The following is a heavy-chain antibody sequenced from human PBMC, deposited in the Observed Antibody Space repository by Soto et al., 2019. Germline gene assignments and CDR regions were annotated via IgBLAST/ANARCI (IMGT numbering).Heavy chain of an antibody. CDR3: ARGRIVASIHDAFEI. CDR1: GYPFTSYG. Sequence: QGHLLQSGDEVKTPGASVRVSCRASGYPFTSYGISWVRQAPGQGLEWVAWISVYNGNRDTAQKFQGRVTMTLDTSTDTAHMELGDLTSADTGVYYCARGRIVASIHDAFEIWGQGTKVTVSS. D-gene: IGHD5-12*01. J-gene: IGHJ3*02. CDR2: ISVYNGNR. V-gene: IGHV1-18*01.